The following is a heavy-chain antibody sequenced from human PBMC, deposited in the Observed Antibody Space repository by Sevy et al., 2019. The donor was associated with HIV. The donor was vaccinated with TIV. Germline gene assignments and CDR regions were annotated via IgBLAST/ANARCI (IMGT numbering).Heavy chain of an antibody. CDR3: AGGRFDSSGSFDAFDM. Sequence: GGSLRLSCAASGITFNNYAMNWVRQAPGKGLDWVSTIFGSGGTTYYADSVKGRFTISRDNSENTLYLQMNSLRTEDPALYYCAGGRFDSSGSFDAFDMWGQGTMVTVSS. J-gene: IGHJ3*02. D-gene: IGHD3-22*01. CDR2: IFGSGGTT. V-gene: IGHV3-23*01. CDR1: GITFNNYA.